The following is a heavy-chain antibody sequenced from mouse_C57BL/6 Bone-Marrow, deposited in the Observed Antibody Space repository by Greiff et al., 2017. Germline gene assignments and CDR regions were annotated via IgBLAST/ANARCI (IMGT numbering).Heavy chain of an antibody. CDR2: IWSDGST. V-gene: IGHV2-6-1*01. CDR3: ARQGMITTLYYYAMDY. CDR1: GFSFTSYG. J-gene: IGHJ4*01. D-gene: IGHD2-4*01. Sequence: VQRVESGPGLVAPSQRLSITCTVSGFSFTSYGVHWVRQPPGKGLEWLVVIWSDGSTTYNSALKSRLSISKDNSKSQVFLKMNSLQTDDTAMYYCARQGMITTLYYYAMDYWGQGTSVTVSS.